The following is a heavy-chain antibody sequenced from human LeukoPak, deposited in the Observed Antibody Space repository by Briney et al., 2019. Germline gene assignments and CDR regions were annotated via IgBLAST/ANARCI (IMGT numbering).Heavy chain of an antibody. CDR3: ARGLQGDY. V-gene: IGHV3-9*01. CDR2: ISWNSRSI. CDR1: GFTFEDYA. J-gene: IGHJ4*02. Sequence: GGSLRLSCAASGFTFEDYAMHWVRQAPGKGLEWVSGISWNSRSIDYADSVKGRFTVSRDHAKNSLYLQMNSLRAEDTAVYYCARGLQGDYWGQGTLVTVSS.